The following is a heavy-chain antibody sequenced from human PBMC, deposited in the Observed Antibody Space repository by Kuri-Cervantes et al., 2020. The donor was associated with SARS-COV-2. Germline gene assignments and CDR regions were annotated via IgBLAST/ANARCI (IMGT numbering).Heavy chain of an antibody. CDR1: GYRFSNYW. J-gene: IGHJ4*02. CDR2: MDLSDSYT. D-gene: IGHD6-6*01. V-gene: IGHV5-10-1*01. CDR3: AGTYSSSSPVY. Sequence: GGSLRLSCKGSGYRFSNYWIYRVRQMTGKGLEWMGRMDLSDSYTNYSPSFQGHVTISVDKSISTAYLQWSSLKASDTAIYYCAGTYSSSSPVYWGQGTLVTVSS.